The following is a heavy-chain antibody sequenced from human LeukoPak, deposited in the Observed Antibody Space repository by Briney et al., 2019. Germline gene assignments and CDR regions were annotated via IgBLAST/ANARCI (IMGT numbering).Heavy chain of an antibody. CDR2: FDPEDGET. Sequence: GASVKVSCKVSGYTLTELSMHWVRQAPGKGLEWMGGFDPEDGETIYAQKFQGRVTMTRDTSTSTVYMELSSLRSEDTAVYYCARVTLYSTGGGSSGWYRPPTYYFDYWGQGTLVTVSS. CDR3: ARVTLYSTGGGSSGWYRPPTYYFDY. V-gene: IGHV1-24*01. J-gene: IGHJ4*02. CDR1: GYTLTELS. D-gene: IGHD6-19*01.